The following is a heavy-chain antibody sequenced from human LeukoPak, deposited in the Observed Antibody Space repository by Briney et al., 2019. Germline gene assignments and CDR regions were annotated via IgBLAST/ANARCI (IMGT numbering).Heavy chain of an antibody. CDR2: INHSGST. D-gene: IGHD2-15*01. CDR1: GGSFSGYY. V-gene: IGHV4-34*01. CDR3: ARIRYCSGGSCS. Sequence: SETLSLTCAVYGGSFSGYYWSWIRQPPGKGLEWIGEINHSGSTNYNPSLKSRVTISVDTSKNQFSLKLSSVTATDTAVYYCARIRYCSGGSCSWGQGTLVTVSS. J-gene: IGHJ5*02.